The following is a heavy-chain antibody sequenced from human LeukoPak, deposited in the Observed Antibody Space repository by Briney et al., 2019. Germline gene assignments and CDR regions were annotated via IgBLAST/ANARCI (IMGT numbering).Heavy chain of an antibody. CDR1: GYTFTGYY. D-gene: IGHD3-3*01. CDR2: INPNSGGT. V-gene: IGHV1-2*02. J-gene: IGHJ4*02. CDR3: ARDIRFLEWLFLA. Sequence: ASVKVSCKASGYTFTGYYMHLVRQAPGQGLEWMGWINPNSGGTNYAQKFQGRVTMTRDTSISTAYMELSRLRSDDTAVYYCARDIRFLEWLFLAWGQGTLVTVSS.